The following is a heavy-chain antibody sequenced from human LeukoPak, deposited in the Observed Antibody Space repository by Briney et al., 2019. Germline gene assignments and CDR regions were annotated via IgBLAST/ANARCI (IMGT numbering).Heavy chain of an antibody. CDR1: GGSLSSSSYY. Sequence: PSETLSPTLTVSGGSLSSSSYYLGWIPPPPGKGLGWVVGIYYSGSTYYNPSLKSRVAISVDTSKNQFSLKLSSVTAADTAVYYCARYTRPQGGGSNFGFDYWGQGTLVTVSS. CDR3: ARYTRPQGGGSNFGFDY. D-gene: IGHD1-26*01. J-gene: IGHJ4*02. V-gene: IGHV4-39*01. CDR2: IYYSGST.